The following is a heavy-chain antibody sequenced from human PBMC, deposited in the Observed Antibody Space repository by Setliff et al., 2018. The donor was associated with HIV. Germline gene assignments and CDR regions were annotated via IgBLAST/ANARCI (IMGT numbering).Heavy chain of an antibody. CDR2: ISSGST. D-gene: IGHD3-16*01. CDR1: GGSISSSNYY. CDR3: ARQGFVPLGGHHFDH. V-gene: IGHV4-39*01. J-gene: IGHJ4*02. Sequence: PSETLSLTCTVSGGSISSSNYYWGWIRQPPGKGLEWIGYISSGSTNYNPSLKRRVTISVDTSQNQFSLKLTSVTAADTAVYYCARQGFVPLGGHHFDHWGQGTLVTVSS.